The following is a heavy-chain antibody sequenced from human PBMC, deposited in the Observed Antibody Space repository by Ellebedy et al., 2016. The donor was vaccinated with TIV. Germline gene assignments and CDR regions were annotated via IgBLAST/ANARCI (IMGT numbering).Heavy chain of an antibody. CDR2: IYSSGGT. J-gene: IGHJ4*02. CDR3: AGGISVAGTSLGF. V-gene: IGHV3-53*01. D-gene: IGHD6-19*01. Sequence: GESLKISCAASGFTFSDHYMDWVRQAPGRGLEWVSTIYSSGGTYYAGSVKGRFTISRDNSKNTLYLQMNSLRAEDTAVYYCAGGISVAGTSLGFWGQGTLVTVSS. CDR1: GFTFSDHY.